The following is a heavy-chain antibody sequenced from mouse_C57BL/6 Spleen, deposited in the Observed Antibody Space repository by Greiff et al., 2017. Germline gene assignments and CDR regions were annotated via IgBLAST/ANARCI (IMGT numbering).Heavy chain of an antibody. Sequence: EVKLMESEGGLVQPGSSMKLSCTASGFTFSDYYMAWVRQVPEQGLEWVANINYDGSSTYYLDSLKSRFIISRDNAKNILYLQMNSLKSEDTATDDCARGGYSNGAWFAYWGQGTLVTVSA. D-gene: IGHD2-5*01. CDR3: ARGGYSNGAWFAY. V-gene: IGHV5-16*01. CDR1: GFTFSDYY. CDR2: INYDGSST. J-gene: IGHJ3*01.